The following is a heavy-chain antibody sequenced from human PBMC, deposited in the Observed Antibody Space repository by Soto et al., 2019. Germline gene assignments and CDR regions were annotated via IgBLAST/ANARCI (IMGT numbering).Heavy chain of an antibody. V-gene: IGHV4-39*01. J-gene: IGHJ4*02. Sequence: QLQLQESGPGLVKPSETLSLTCTVSGRSMSSSSYYWGRIRQAPGKGLEWIGRIYYSGSTYYNPSLKRRITISVDTSKNQFYLKLSSVTAADTAVYYCARHIDYWGQGTLVTVSS. CDR1: GRSMSSSSYY. CDR3: ARHIDY. CDR2: IYYSGST.